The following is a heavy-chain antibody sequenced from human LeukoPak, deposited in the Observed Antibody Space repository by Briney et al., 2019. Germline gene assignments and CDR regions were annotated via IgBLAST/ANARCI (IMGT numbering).Heavy chain of an antibody. CDR3: ARESGGYCSGGSCWRYWFDP. CDR1: GGTFSSYA. Sequence: SVKVSCKASGGTFSSYAISWVRQAPGQGLEWMGGIIPIFGTANYAQKFQGRVTIAADKSTSTAYMELSSLRSEDTAVYYCARESGGYCSGGSCWRYWFDPWGQGTLVTVSS. CDR2: IIPIFGTA. D-gene: IGHD2-15*01. V-gene: IGHV1-69*06. J-gene: IGHJ5*02.